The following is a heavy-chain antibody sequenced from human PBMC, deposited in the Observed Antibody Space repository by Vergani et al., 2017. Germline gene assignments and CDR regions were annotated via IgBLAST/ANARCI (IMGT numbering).Heavy chain of an antibody. J-gene: IGHJ5*02. CDR2: IYYSGST. Sequence: QIQLQESGPGLVKPSETLSLTCSVSGYSISRGFYWAWIRQTPGKGLEWIASIYYSGSTYYNPSLKSRVTISVDTSKNQFSLKLSSVTAADTAVYFCARHSTVEWLVKLGSIDPWGQGILVTVAS. CDR3: ARHSTVEWLVKLGSIDP. CDR1: GYSISRGFY. D-gene: IGHD6-19*01. V-gene: IGHV4-38-2*02.